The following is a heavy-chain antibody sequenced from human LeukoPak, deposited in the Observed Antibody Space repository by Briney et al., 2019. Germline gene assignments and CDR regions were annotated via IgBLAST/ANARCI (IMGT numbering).Heavy chain of an antibody. Sequence: GGSLRLSCAASGFSFSNYAMSWVRQVPGKGLEWVSAISGRDDSTYYADSVKSPFTISRDTSKNTLYLQMNSLRAEDTAVYYCAKWGDYDVLTGYYDSDYWGQGTLVTVSS. D-gene: IGHD3-9*01. V-gene: IGHV3-23*01. CDR1: GFSFSNYA. CDR2: ISGRDDST. J-gene: IGHJ4*02. CDR3: AKWGDYDVLTGYYDSDY.